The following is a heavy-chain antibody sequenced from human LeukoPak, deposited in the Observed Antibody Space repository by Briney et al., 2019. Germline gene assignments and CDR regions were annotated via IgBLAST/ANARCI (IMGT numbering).Heavy chain of an antibody. CDR2: ISYDGSSA. J-gene: IGHJ4*02. V-gene: IGHV3-74*01. D-gene: IGHD3-16*01. CDR3: ARRRTIGDYDY. Sequence: GGSLRLSCVASGFTFSNYWIHWVRHAPGKGLMWAARISYDGSSADHADSVKGRFTISRDNAKNTLYLQMNSLRVEDTGVYYCARRRTIGDYDYWGQGTLVTVSS. CDR1: GFTFSNYW.